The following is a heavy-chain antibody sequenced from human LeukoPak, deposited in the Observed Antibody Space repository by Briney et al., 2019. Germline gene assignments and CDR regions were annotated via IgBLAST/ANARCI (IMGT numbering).Heavy chain of an antibody. CDR2: IYYSGSP. Sequence: SETLSLTCTVSGGSISSGDDYWSWIRQPPGKGLEWIGYIYYSGSPYYNPSLKSRVTISVDTSKNQFSLKLSSVTATDTAVYYCARAVRYCSSTSCYPTPYYFDYWGQGTLVTVSS. CDR3: ARAVRYCSSTSCYPTPYYFDY. CDR1: GGSISSGDDY. J-gene: IGHJ4*02. D-gene: IGHD2-2*01. V-gene: IGHV4-30-4*08.